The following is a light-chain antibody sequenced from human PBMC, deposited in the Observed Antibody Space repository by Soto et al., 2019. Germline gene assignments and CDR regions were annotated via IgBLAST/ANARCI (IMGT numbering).Light chain of an antibody. CDR3: QQSYSTPRT. CDR1: QSIGTW. CDR2: DAS. J-gene: IGKJ1*01. Sequence: DIQLTQSPSTLSASVGDRITITCRASQSIGTWLAWYQHRPGEGPKLLIHDASSLESGVPSRFSGSGSGTDFTLTISSLQPEDFATYYCQQSYSTPRTFGQGTKVDIK. V-gene: IGKV1-5*01.